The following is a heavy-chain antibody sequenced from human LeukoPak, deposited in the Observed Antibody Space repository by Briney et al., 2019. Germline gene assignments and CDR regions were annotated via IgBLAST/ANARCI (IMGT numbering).Heavy chain of an antibody. CDR3: ARGRRILVGDTNAGDFFDY. CDR1: GYTFTDYY. CDR2: VNPNSGDT. J-gene: IGHJ4*02. Sequence: SVKVSCKASGYTFTDYYIHWVRQAPGQGLEWMGWVNPNSGDTYYAQKFQGRVTMTRDTSISTAYIELSRLRSDDTAVYYCARGRRILVGDTNAGDFFDYWGQGPLVTVSS. V-gene: IGHV1-2*02. D-gene: IGHD1-26*01.